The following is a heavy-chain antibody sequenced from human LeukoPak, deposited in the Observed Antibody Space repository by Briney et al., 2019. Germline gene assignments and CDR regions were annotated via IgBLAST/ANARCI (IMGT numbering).Heavy chain of an antibody. CDR2: ISSSGSTI. J-gene: IGHJ5*02. CDR3: AGAATNGSAYNWFDP. CDR1: GFTFSDYY. D-gene: IGHD3-10*01. Sequence: GRSLRLSCAASGFTFSDYYMSWIRQAPGKGLEWVSYISSSGSTIYYADSVKGRFTISRDNAKNSLYLQMNSLRAEDTAVYYCAGAATNGSAYNWFDPWGQGTLVTVSS. V-gene: IGHV3-11*01.